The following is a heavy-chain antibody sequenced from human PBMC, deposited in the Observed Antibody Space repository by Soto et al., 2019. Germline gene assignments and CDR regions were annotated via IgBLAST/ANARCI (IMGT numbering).Heavy chain of an antibody. D-gene: IGHD1-26*01. CDR3: ARFGSGSSGYFDF. CDR1: GASVGSGSYY. CDR2: IYSSGST. V-gene: IGHV4-61*01. J-gene: IGHJ2*01. Sequence: QVQLRESGPGLVKPSETLSLTCTVSGASVGSGSYYWSWIRQPPGKGLEWIGYIYSSGSTAHNPSLKSRFTISVDTSKIQFSLRLNSVTAADTAVYYCARFGSGSSGYFDFWGRGTLVTVSS.